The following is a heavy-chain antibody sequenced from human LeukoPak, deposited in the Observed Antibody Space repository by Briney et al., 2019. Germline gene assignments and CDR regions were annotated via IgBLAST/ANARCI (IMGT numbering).Heavy chain of an antibody. CDR2: IFYSGST. CDR1: GGSISTSNYY. Sequence: SETLSLTCTVSGGSISTSNYYWGWIRQPPGKGLEWIGNIFYSGSTYYSPSLRSRVTISLDTSRNQFSLKLSSVTAADTAVYYCARGDISVGATLIAYWGQGTLVTVSS. D-gene: IGHD1-26*01. J-gene: IGHJ4*02. CDR3: ARGDISVGATLIAY. V-gene: IGHV4-39*07.